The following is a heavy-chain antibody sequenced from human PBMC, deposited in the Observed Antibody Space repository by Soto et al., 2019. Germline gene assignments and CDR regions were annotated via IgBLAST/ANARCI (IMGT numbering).Heavy chain of an antibody. J-gene: IGHJ5*02. V-gene: IGHV1-24*01. CDR3: ATERGAGVWFDP. CDR2: FDPEDGET. CDR1: GYTLTELS. D-gene: IGHD3-3*01. Sequence: GASMKVSCKVSGYTLTELSMHWVRQAPGKGLEWMGSFDPEDGETIYAQKFQGRVTMTEDTSTDTTYMEQSNMRTEDTAVYYCATERGAGVWFDPWGQGTLVTVSS.